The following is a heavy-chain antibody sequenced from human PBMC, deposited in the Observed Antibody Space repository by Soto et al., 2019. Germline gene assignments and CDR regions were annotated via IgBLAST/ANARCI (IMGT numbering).Heavy chain of an antibody. J-gene: IGHJ2*01. D-gene: IGHD6-19*01. CDR2: IYYSGST. V-gene: IGHV4-31*03. Sequence: QVQLQESGPGLVKPSQTLSLTCTVSGASISSGGYYWNWIRKHPGKGLEWIGYIYYSGSTYYNPSLKSRVTISVDTSKNEFSLKLSSVTAADTAVYYCARDGRGRGIAVAGRFWYFDLWGRGTLVTVSS. CDR3: ARDGRGRGIAVAGRFWYFDL. CDR1: GASISSGGYY.